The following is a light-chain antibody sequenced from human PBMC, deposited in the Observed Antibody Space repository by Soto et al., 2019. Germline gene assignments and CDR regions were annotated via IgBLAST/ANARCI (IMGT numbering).Light chain of an antibody. CDR1: QSISIW. V-gene: IGKV1-5*03. J-gene: IGKJ1*01. CDR3: QHWNNYSWT. CDR2: KTS. Sequence: DIHMTQSPSTLSASVGDRVTITCRASQSISIWLAWYQQKPGKAPNLLIYKTSSLETGVPSRFSGSGSGKEFTPTISSLQPDDFATYYCQHWNNYSWTFGKGTKVEVK.